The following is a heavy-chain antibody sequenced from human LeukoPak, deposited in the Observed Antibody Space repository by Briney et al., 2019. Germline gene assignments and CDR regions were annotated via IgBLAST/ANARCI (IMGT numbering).Heavy chain of an antibody. V-gene: IGHV4-30-2*01. CDR1: GGSISSGGYS. CDR3: ARGGYYDSSGYYYPFDY. D-gene: IGHD3-22*01. J-gene: IGHJ4*02. CDR2: IYHSGST. Sequence: PSQTLSLTCAVSGGSISSGGYSWSWIRQPPGKGLEWIRYIYHSGSTYYNPSLKSRVTISVDRSKNQFSLKLSSVTAADTAVYYCARGGYYDSSGYYYPFDYWGQGTLVTVSS.